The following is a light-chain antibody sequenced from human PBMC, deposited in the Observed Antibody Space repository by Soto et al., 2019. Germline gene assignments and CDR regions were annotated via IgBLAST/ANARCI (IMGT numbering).Light chain of an antibody. V-gene: IGKV1-5*01. Sequence: DIQLTQSPSSLSASVGDRVTISCRASQSVSGWLAWYQQKPGEAPKLLIYDASALPRGVPSRFSGSGSGTKFTLTIASLQPDDFATYYCQQYETFSGTFGPGTKVEI. CDR1: QSVSGW. CDR2: DAS. J-gene: IGKJ1*01. CDR3: QQYETFSGT.